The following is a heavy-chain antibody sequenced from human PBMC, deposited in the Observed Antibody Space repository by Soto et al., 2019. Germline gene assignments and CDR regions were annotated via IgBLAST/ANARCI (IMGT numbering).Heavy chain of an antibody. D-gene: IGHD3-3*01. V-gene: IGHV3-21*01. CDR1: GFTFSSYS. CDR2: ISSSSSYI. CDR3: ARESTRITIFGVVTYYYYGMDV. Sequence: GGSLRLSCAASGFTFSSYSMNWVRQAPGRGLEWVSSISSSSSYIYYADSVKGRFTISRDNAKNSLYLQMNSLRAEDTAVYYCARESTRITIFGVVTYYYYGMDVWGQGTTVTVPS. J-gene: IGHJ6*02.